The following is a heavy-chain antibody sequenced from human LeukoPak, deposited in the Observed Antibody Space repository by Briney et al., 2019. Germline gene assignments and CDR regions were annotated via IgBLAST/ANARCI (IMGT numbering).Heavy chain of an antibody. CDR1: GFTFNGHY. V-gene: IGHV1-2*02. CDR2: INPHSGGT. D-gene: IGHD2-21*02. Sequence: ASVKVSCKASGFTFNGHYIHWVRQAPGRGLEWMGYINPHSGGTSSPQKFQGRVTMTTDTSISAVYMELSSLTSDDTAMYYCVREGNELLSKNFDYWGQGSLVTVSS. CDR3: VREGNELLSKNFDY. J-gene: IGHJ4*02.